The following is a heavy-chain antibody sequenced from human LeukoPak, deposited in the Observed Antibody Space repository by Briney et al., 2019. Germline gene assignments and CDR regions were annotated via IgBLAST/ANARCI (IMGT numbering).Heavy chain of an antibody. CDR3: AKDRYADYYDSSGTDV. Sequence: GGSLRLSCAASGFTFDDYAMHWVRQAPGKGLEWVSGISWNSGSIGYADSVKGRFTITRDNAKNSLYLQMNSLRAEDTALYYCAKDRYADYYDSSGTDVWGQGTTVTVSS. V-gene: IGHV3-9*01. CDR1: GFTFDDYA. J-gene: IGHJ6*02. D-gene: IGHD3-22*01. CDR2: ISWNSGSI.